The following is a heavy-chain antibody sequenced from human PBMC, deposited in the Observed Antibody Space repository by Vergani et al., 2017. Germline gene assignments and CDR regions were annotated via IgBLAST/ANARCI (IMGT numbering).Heavy chain of an antibody. J-gene: IGHJ6*03. CDR1: GGSISSYY. CDR2: INHSGST. V-gene: IGHV4-59*12. CDR3: ARMVAPGVIPVRYYYYYMDV. D-gene: IGHD3-16*02. Sequence: QVQLQESGPGLVKPSETLSLTCTVSGGSISSYYWSWIRQPPGKGLEWIGEINHSGSTNYNPSLKSRVTISVDTSKNQFSLKLSSVTAADTAVYYCARMVAPGVIPVRYYYYYMDVWGK.